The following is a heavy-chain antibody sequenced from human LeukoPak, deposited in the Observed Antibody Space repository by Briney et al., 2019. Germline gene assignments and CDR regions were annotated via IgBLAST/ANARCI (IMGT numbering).Heavy chain of an antibody. CDR3: ARQHYDILTGHYAPTFFDY. CDR1: GGSISYYY. V-gene: IGHV4-59*08. D-gene: IGHD3-9*01. Sequence: SETLSLTCTVFGGSISYYYWSWIRQPPGKGLEWIGYMYYSGSTNYNPSLKSRVTISVETSKNQFSLKLSSVTAADTAVYYCARQHYDILTGHYAPTFFDYWGQGTLVTVSS. J-gene: IGHJ4*02. CDR2: MYYSGST.